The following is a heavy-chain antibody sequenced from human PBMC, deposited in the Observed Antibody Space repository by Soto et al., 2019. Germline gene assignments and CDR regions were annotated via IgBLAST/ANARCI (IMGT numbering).Heavy chain of an antibody. CDR3: ARAAQDYYDSSGYVDY. CDR1: GYTFTSYD. V-gene: IGHV1-8*01. J-gene: IGHJ4*02. CDR2: MNPNSGNT. D-gene: IGHD3-22*01. Sequence: QVQLVQSGAEVKKPGASVKVSCKASGYTFTSYDINWVRQATGQGLEWMGWMNPNSGNTGYAQKFQGRVTMTRNTSISTAYMELRSLRSEDTAVYYCARAAQDYYDSSGYVDYWGQGTLVTVSS.